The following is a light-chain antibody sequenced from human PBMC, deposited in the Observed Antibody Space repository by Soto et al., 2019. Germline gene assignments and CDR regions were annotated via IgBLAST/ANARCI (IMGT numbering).Light chain of an antibody. J-gene: IGKJ1*01. V-gene: IGKV3-20*01. CDR3: QQNNNSRWK. Sequence: ELVLTQSPGTLSLSPGERASISCRASQTVSSVHLAWYQHKPGQAPGLLIYCAYRRATGGPDRLSPSGSGTDFTLTISKLEPAEFPVYYCQQNNNSRWKFRQGAKVEGK. CDR2: CAY. CDR1: QTVSSVH.